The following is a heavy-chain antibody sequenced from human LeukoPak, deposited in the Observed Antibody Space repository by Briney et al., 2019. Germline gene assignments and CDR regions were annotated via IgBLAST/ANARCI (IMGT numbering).Heavy chain of an antibody. Sequence: SETLSLTCTVSGGSISSYYWSWIRQPPGKGLEWIGYIYYSGSTNYNPSLKSRVTISVDTSKNQFSLKLSSVTAADTAVYYCAREVVVGSSFDYWGQGTLVTVSS. CDR1: GGSISSYY. D-gene: IGHD3-22*01. CDR2: IYYSGST. V-gene: IGHV4-59*12. CDR3: AREVVVGSSFDY. J-gene: IGHJ4*02.